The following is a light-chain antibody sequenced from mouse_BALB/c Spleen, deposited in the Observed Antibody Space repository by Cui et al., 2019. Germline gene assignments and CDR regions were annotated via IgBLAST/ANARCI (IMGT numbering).Light chain of an antibody. CDR3: QQHYSTPWT. J-gene: IGKJ1*01. V-gene: IGKV6-25*01. Sequence: DIVSTQCHKFMSTSVEDRLSITCKASHDVSTAVAWYQQKPGQSPNLLIYWASTRHTVVPDRFTGSGSGTDYTLTISSLQAEDLALYYCQQHYSTPWTFGGGTKLEIK. CDR2: WAS. CDR1: HDVSTA.